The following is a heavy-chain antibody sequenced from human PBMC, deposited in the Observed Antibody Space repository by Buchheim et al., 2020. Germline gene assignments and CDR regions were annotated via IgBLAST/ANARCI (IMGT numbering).Heavy chain of an antibody. Sequence: QVQLVQSGAEVKRPGASVKVSCRTSGYSFIDYYIHWVRQAPGQGLEWMGRINPNSCSTDYARQFRGRVTLTRDTSINPAYMEVTGLTLDDTALYYCARDRVGPTDYWGQG. D-gene: IGHD1-26*01. V-gene: IGHV1-2*06. J-gene: IGHJ4*02. CDR1: GYSFIDYY. CDR3: ARDRVGPTDY. CDR2: INPNSCST.